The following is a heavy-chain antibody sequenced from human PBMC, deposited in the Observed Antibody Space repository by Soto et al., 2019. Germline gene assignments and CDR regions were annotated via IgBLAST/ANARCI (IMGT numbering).Heavy chain of an antibody. CDR1: GASISNSY. J-gene: IGHJ4*02. V-gene: IGHV4-59*01. D-gene: IGHD2-2*01. Sequence: SETLSLTCSVSGASISNSYWSWIRQPPGKGPEWIGYTHSNGNTDYNPSLESRVTMSIDTSKNQHSLKLTSVTAADTAIYYCVRGSTRPDYWGQGTPVTVSS. CDR2: THSNGNT. CDR3: VRGSTRPDY.